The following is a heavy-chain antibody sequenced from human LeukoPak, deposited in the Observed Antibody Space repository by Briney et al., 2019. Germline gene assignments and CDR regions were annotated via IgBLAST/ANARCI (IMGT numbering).Heavy chain of an antibody. D-gene: IGHD6-19*01. CDR3: ARRSTLYSSGWFYFDF. V-gene: IGHV1-18*01. CDR1: GYTFTNFG. CDR2: INAHDGKR. Sequence: SVKVSCKASGYTFTNFGISWVRQAPGQGLEWMGWINAHDGKRNYALKHEDRVIMTTDTSTSTVYMELRGLRSDDTAVYYCARRSTLYSSGWFYFDFWGQGTLVTVSS. J-gene: IGHJ4*02.